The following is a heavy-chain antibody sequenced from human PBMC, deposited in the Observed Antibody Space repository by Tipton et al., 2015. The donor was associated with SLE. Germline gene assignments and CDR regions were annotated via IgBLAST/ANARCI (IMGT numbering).Heavy chain of an antibody. J-gene: IGHJ6*02. V-gene: IGHV4-59*12. Sequence: TLSLTCTVSDGSINTYYWSWIRQPPGKGLEWLGYISYSGTIKYNPSLKSRLSMSEDPSKNQLSLRLISVTAADTAVYYCARGCSSSTCEPFYFFGMDVWGQGTTVTVSS. CDR1: DGSINTYY. CDR3: ARGCSSSTCEPFYFFGMDV. CDR2: ISYSGTI. D-gene: IGHD2-2*01.